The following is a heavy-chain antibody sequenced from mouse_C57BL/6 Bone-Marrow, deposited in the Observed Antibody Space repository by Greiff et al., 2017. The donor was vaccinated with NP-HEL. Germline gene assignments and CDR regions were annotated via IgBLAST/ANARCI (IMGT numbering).Heavy chain of an antibody. CDR2: IYPSDSET. CDR1: GYTFTSYW. CDR3: ARQGYNNYGDRYYFDY. V-gene: IGHV1-61*01. J-gene: IGHJ2*01. Sequence: QVQLQQPGAELVRPGSSVKLSCKASGYTFTSYWMDWVKQRPGQGLEWIGNIYPSDSETHYNQKFKDKATLTAAKSSRTAYMQLSSLTAEDSTVYYCARQGYNNYGDRYYFDYWDQGTTLTVSS. D-gene: IGHD2-5*01.